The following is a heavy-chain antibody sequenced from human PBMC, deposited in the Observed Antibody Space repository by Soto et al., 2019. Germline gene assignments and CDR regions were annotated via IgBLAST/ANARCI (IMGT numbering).Heavy chain of an antibody. CDR2: ISGSGEKT. V-gene: IGHV3-23*01. Sequence: PGGSLRLSCVASGFNFSYKAMSWVRQAPGKGLQWVSTISGSGEKTYYADSVKGRFTISSDRSKNTLYLQMDSLRADDTAVYYCARLSGGTAPRPDYWGQGTMVTVSS. CDR3: ARLSGGTAPRPDY. J-gene: IGHJ4*02. D-gene: IGHD6-6*01. CDR1: GFNFSYKA.